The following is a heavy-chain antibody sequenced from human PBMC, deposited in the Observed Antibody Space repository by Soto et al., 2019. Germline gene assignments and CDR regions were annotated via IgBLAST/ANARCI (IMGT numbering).Heavy chain of an antibody. CDR2: IIPILGIA. CDR1: GGTFSSYT. CDR3: ARDLGDSSSLDY. J-gene: IGHJ4*02. V-gene: IGHV1-69*08. Sequence: QVQLVQSGAEVKKPGSSVKVSCKASGGTFSSYTISWVRQAPGQGLEWMGRIIPILGIANYAQKFQGRVTLTADKLTSTGYMELSSLRSEDTAVYYCARDLGDSSSLDYWGQGTLVTVSS. D-gene: IGHD6-13*01.